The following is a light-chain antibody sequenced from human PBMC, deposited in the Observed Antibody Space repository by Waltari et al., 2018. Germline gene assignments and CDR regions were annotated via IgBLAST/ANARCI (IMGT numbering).Light chain of an antibody. CDR2: EVS. Sequence: QSALTQPASVSGSPGQSITISCTGTSSDVGSYNLVSWYQLHPGKAPKLMIYEVSKRPSGFSNRFSGSKSGNTASLTISGLQAEDEADYYCCSYAGSSGWVFGGGTKLTVL. CDR1: SSDVGSYNL. J-gene: IGLJ3*02. V-gene: IGLV2-23*02. CDR3: CSYAGSSGWV.